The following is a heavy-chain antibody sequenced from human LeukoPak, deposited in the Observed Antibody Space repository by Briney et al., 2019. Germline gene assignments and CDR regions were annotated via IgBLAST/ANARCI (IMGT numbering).Heavy chain of an antibody. D-gene: IGHD3-10*01. Sequence: PGGSLRLSCAASGFTFDDYAMHWVRQAPGKGLEWVSGISWNSGSIGYADSVKGRFTISRDNAKNSLYLQMNSLRAEDTALYYCAKAGNYYGSGSYYNEGVDYWGQGTLVTVSS. V-gene: IGHV3-9*01. CDR2: ISWNSGSI. CDR3: AKAGNYYGSGSYYNEGVDY. J-gene: IGHJ4*02. CDR1: GFTFDDYA.